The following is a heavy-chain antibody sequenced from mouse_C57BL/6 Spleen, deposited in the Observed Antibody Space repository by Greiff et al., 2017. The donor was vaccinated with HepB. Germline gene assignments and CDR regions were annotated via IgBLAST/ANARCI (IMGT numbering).Heavy chain of an antibody. J-gene: IGHJ4*01. CDR1: GYTFTDYE. V-gene: IGHV1-15*01. CDR3: TRSPTVTGDYYAMDY. CDR2: IDPETGGT. D-gene: IGHD4-1*02. Sequence: VQLQQSGAELVRPGASVTLSCKASGYTFTDYEMHWVKQTPVHGLEWIGAIDPETGGTAYNQKFKGKAILTADKSSSTAYMELRSLTSEDSAVYYCTRSPTVTGDYYAMDYWGQRTSVTVSS.